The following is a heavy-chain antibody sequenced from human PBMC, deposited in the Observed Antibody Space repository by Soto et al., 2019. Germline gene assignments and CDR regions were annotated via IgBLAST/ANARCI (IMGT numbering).Heavy chain of an antibody. CDR1: GFTFSTYG. V-gene: IGHV3-30*18. CDR3: AKDFWKRAGWFDP. Sequence: QVQLVESGGGVVQPGRSLRLSCAASGFTFSTYGMHWVRQAPGKGLEWVAVISYDGSNKYYADSVKGRFTISRDNSKNTLYLQMNSLRAEDTAVYYCAKDFWKRAGWFDPWGQGTLVTVSS. CDR2: ISYDGSNK. D-gene: IGHD1-1*01. J-gene: IGHJ5*02.